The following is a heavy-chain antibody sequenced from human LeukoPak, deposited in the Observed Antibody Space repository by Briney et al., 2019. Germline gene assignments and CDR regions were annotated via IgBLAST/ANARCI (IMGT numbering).Heavy chain of an antibody. CDR2: INRDESER. V-gene: IGHV3-7*01. CDR3: ARYGNGEWLAHYAFDV. Sequence: PGGSLRLSCATSGFIFSRYWMSWVRQAPGKGLEWVANINRDESERNYVDSVKGRFTISRDNAKNSLDLQMNSLRAEDTAVYYCARYGNGEWLAHYAFDVWGQGTMVTVAS. D-gene: IGHD6-19*01. J-gene: IGHJ3*01. CDR1: GFIFSRYW.